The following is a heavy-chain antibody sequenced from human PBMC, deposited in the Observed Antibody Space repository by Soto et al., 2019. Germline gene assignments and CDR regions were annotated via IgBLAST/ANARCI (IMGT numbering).Heavy chain of an antibody. Sequence: QVQLVQSGAEVKKPGASVKVSCKASGYTFTSYGISWVRQSPGQGREWMGRLSTYNGNTNYAQKLQGRVTITTSTSTSKAYMELRSLRSDDTAVYYGARVGCLWEVCYYYYYCMDLWGQVTTLTVSS. D-gene: IGHD1-26*01. CDR3: ARVGCLWEVCYYYYYCMDL. CDR2: LSTYNGNT. V-gene: IGHV1-18*01. J-gene: IGHJ6*02. CDR1: GYTFTSYG.